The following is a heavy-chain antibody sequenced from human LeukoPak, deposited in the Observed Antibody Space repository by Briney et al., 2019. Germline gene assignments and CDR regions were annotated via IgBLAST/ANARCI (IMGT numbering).Heavy chain of an antibody. CDR1: GYSISSGYY. CDR2: IYLSGST. V-gene: IGHV4-38-2*02. J-gene: IGHJ5*02. D-gene: IGHD6-19*01. Sequence: TPSETLSLTCTVSGYSISSGYYWGWIRQPPGKGLEWIGRIYLSGSTYYNPSLKSRVTISVDTSKNQFSLKLSSVTAADTAVYYCAREEISSGWYGIGWFDPWGQGTLVTVSS. CDR3: AREEISSGWYGIGWFDP.